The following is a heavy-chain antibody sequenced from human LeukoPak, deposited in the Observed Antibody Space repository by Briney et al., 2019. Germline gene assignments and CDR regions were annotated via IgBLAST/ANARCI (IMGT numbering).Heavy chain of an antibody. J-gene: IGHJ4*02. CDR3: ARGAELANPQDY. CDR2: INPSGGST. CDR1: GYTFTSYN. Sequence: SVKVSCKASGYTFTSYNMHWVRQAPGQGLEWMGIINPSGGSTSYAQKLQGRVTMTKDTSTRTVYMELSSLRSDDTAVYYCARGAELANPQDYWGQGTLVTVSS. D-gene: IGHD1-1*01. V-gene: IGHV1-46*04.